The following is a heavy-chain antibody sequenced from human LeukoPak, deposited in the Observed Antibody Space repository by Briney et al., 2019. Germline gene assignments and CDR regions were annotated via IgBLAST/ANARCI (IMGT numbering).Heavy chain of an antibody. CDR2: ISAYNGNT. CDR1: GYTFTSYG. CDR3: ARVYGSGSYFAVDY. J-gene: IGHJ4*02. D-gene: IGHD3-10*01. V-gene: IGHV1-18*01. Sequence: ASVKVSCKASGYTFTSYGISWVRQAPGQGLEWMGWISAYNGNTNYAQKLQGRVTMTTDTSTSTTYMELRSLRSDDTAVYYCARVYGSGSYFAVDYWGQGTLVTVSS.